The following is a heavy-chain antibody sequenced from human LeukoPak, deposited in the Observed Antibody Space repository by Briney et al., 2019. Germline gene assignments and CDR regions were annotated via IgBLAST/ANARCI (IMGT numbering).Heavy chain of an antibody. CDR1: GGSISSSSYY. V-gene: IGHV4-39*01. CDR3: ARQTGSGLFILP. Sequence: SETLSLTCTVSGGSISSSSYYWAWIRQPPGKGLEWIGSINYSGNTYYNPSLKSRVTMSVDTSKNHFSLKLNSLTTTDTAVYYCARQTGSGLFILPGGQGTLVTVSS. J-gene: IGHJ4*02. CDR2: INYSGNT. D-gene: IGHD3/OR15-3a*01.